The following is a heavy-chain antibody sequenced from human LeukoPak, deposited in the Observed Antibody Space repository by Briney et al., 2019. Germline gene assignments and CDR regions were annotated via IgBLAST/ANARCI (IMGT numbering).Heavy chain of an antibody. CDR3: ARVGGYCSGGSCYERFGWFDP. J-gene: IGHJ5*01. D-gene: IGHD2-15*01. V-gene: IGHV4-31*03. CDR2: IYYSGST. CDR1: GGSISSGGYY. Sequence: SQTLSLTCTVSGGSISSGGYYWSWIRQHPGKGLEWIGYIYYSGSTYYNPSLKSRVTISVDTSKNQFSLKLSSVTAADTAVYYCARVGGYCSGGSCYERFGWFDPWGQGTTVTVSS.